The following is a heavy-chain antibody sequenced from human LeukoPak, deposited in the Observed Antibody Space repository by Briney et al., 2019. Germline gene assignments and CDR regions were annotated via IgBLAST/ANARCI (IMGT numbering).Heavy chain of an antibody. Sequence: GASVKVSCKASGGTFISYAISWVRQAPGQGLEWMGWISAYNGNTNYAQKLQGRVTMTTDTSTSTAYMELRSLRSDDTAVYYCARDQGYSSSWYGGYYGMDVWGQGTTVTVSS. CDR3: ARDQGYSSSWYGGYYGMDV. CDR1: GGTFISYA. J-gene: IGHJ6*02. V-gene: IGHV1-18*01. D-gene: IGHD6-13*01. CDR2: ISAYNGNT.